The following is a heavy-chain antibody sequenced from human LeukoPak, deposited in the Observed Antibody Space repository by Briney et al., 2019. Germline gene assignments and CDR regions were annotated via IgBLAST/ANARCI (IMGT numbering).Heavy chain of an antibody. CDR2: NYYSGCT. V-gene: IGHV4-59*01. CDR3: ARETSHMGAHYKDV. CDR1: GGSLSSYY. D-gene: IGHD3-16*01. J-gene: IGHJ6*03. Sequence: SETLSVTCTVTGGSLSSYYWSWIRQPPGKGLDGIGYNYYSGCTNYNPSLKSRVTISVDTSKNQFSLKLSSVTAADTAVYYCARETSHMGAHYKDVWGKGTPVTVSS.